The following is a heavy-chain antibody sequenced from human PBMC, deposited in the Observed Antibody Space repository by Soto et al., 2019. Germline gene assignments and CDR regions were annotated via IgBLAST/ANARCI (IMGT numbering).Heavy chain of an antibody. Sequence: SETLSLTCTVSGGSISSGGYYWSWIRQHPGKGLEWIGYIYYSGSTYYNPSLKSRVTISVDTSKNQFSLKLSSVTAADTAVYYCAVNYGDYDIEYFQHWGQGTLVTVSS. V-gene: IGHV4-31*03. J-gene: IGHJ1*01. CDR1: GGSISSGGYY. D-gene: IGHD4-17*01. CDR3: AVNYGDYDIEYFQH. CDR2: IYYSGST.